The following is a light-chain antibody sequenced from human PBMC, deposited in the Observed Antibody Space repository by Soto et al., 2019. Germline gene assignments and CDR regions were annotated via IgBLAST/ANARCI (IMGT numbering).Light chain of an antibody. CDR3: CSYAGSSTDVV. CDR1: SSDVGSYNL. CDR2: EGS. V-gene: IGLV2-23*01. Sequence: QSALTQPASVSGSPGQSITISCTGTSSDVGSYNLVSWYQQHPGKAPKLMIYEGSKRPSGVSNRFSGSKSGNTASLTISVLQAEDEADYYCCSYAGSSTDVVFGGGTTLTVL. J-gene: IGLJ2*01.